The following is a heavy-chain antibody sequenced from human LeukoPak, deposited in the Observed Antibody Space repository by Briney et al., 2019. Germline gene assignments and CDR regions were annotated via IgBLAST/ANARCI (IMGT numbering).Heavy chain of an antibody. J-gene: IGHJ5*02. CDR3: ARGGDYRPYLFDP. CDR1: GGSTSTTNW. Sequence: SETLSLPCGVSGGSTSTTNWWTWVRQPPGEGLEWIGEVHLSGRTHYNPSLESRVTMSVDMSENHISLRLTSVTAADTAVYYCARGGDYRPYLFDPRGKGTLVTVSS. D-gene: IGHD4-17*01. V-gene: IGHV4-4*02. CDR2: VHLSGRT.